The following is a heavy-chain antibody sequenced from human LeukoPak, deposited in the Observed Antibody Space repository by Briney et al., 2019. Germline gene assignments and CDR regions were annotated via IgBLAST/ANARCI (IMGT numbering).Heavy chain of an antibody. CDR2: IIPIFGTA. J-gene: IGHJ4*02. V-gene: IGHV1-69*05. D-gene: IGHD1-26*01. CDR1: GGTFISYA. Sequence: KVSCKASGGTFISYAISWVRQAPGQGLEWMGGIIPIFGTANYAQKFQGRVTITTDESTSTAYMELSSLRSEDTAVYYCARSRVHTVGATTVFDYWGQGTLVTVSS. CDR3: ARSRVHTVGATTVFDY.